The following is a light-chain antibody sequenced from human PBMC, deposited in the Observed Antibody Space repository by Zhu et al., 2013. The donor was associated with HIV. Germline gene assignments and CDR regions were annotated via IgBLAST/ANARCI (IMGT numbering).Light chain of an antibody. CDR1: QSLLYNSNNKNY. CDR3: QQYSSYST. J-gene: IGKJ2*01. Sequence: DIVMTQFPDSLAVSLGERATIKCKSSQSLLYNSNNKNYLAWYQQKPRQPPKLLIYWASTRESGVPDRFSGSGSGTDFTLTISSLQPDDFATYYCQQYSSYSTFGQGTKLQIK. CDR2: WAS. V-gene: IGKV4-1*01.